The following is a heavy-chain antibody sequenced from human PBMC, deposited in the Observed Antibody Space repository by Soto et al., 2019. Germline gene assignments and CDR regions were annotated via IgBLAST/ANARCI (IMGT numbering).Heavy chain of an antibody. CDR2: IYYSGST. CDR3: ARNDFWSGYEDYYGMDV. D-gene: IGHD3-3*01. V-gene: IGHV4-39*01. CDR1: GGSLSSSRYY. J-gene: IGHJ6*02. Sequence: SKAVSLNSIVLGGSLSSSRYYWGWIRQPPGKGLEWIGSIYYSGSTYYNPSLKSRVTISVDTSKNQLSLKLSSVTAADTAVYYCARNDFWSGYEDYYGMDVWGQGTTVT.